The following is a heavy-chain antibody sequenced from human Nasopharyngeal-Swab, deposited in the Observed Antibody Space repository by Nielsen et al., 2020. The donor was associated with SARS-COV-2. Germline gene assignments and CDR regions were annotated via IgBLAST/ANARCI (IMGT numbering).Heavy chain of an antibody. D-gene: IGHD5-24*01. CDR1: GYSFVNHW. Sequence: GESLKISCMASGYSFVNHWIGWVRQKFGKGLEWMGMVYPGNSEVAYSPSFQGQITISADKSLNTAYLQWRSLKASDTAIYFCARRAARDGYNYEVDPWGQGTLVTVSS. CDR3: ARRAARDGYNYEVDP. V-gene: IGHV5-51*01. J-gene: IGHJ5*02. CDR2: VYPGNSEV.